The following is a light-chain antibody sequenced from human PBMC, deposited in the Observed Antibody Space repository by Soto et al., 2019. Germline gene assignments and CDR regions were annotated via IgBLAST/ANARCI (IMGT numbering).Light chain of an antibody. CDR3: QQYENLPT. CDR1: QNIDIN. CDR2: RAS. V-gene: IGKV3-15*01. Sequence: EIVMTQSPATLSVSPGERATLSCRASQNIDINIVWYQQKPGQAPRLLIFRASTRATGIPARFSGSGSGTEFTLTISSLQPDDIATYYCQQYENLPTFGQGTRLEIK. J-gene: IGKJ5*01.